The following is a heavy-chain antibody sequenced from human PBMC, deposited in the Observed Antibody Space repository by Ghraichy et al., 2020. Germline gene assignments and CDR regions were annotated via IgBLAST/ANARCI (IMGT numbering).Heavy chain of an antibody. Sequence: SGPTLVQPTQTLTLTCTFSGFSLSTSGVGVGWIRQPPGKALEWLALIYWNDYKRYSPSLKSRLTITKDTSKNQVVLTMTNMDPVDTATSYSAHSAPFYDFWSGDYYNNWFDPWGQGTLVTVSS. D-gene: IGHD3-3*01. CDR1: GFSLSTSGVG. CDR3: AHSAPFYDFWSGDYYNNWFDP. CDR2: IYWNDYK. J-gene: IGHJ5*02. V-gene: IGHV2-5*01.